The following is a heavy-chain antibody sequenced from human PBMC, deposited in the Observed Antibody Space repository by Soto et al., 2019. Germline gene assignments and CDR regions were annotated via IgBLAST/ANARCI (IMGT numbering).Heavy chain of an antibody. CDR1: GFTFSSYA. Sequence: GGSLRFSCAASGFTFSSYAMHWVRQAPGKGLEWVAVISYDGSNKYYADSVKGRFTISRDNSKNTLYLQMNSLRAEDTAVYYCARVGPRTVAGFDYWGQGTLVTVSS. CDR3: ARVGPRTVAGFDY. CDR2: ISYDGSNK. V-gene: IGHV3-30-3*01. J-gene: IGHJ4*02. D-gene: IGHD6-19*01.